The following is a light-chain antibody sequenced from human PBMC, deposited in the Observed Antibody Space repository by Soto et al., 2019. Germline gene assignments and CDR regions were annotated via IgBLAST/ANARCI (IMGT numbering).Light chain of an antibody. CDR1: QSVSSTF. Sequence: EIVLTQSPGSLSLSPGERATLSCRASQSVSSTFFAWYQQRPGQAPRLLMYGAYSRATGIPERFSGSGSGIAFTLTIIRLEPEDFAVYYCQQFDSSVTFGQGTKVEIK. CDR3: QQFDSSVT. CDR2: GAY. J-gene: IGKJ1*01. V-gene: IGKV3-20*01.